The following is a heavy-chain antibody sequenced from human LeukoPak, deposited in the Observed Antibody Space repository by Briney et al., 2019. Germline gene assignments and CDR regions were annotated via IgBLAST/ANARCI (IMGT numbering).Heavy chain of an antibody. Sequence: GGSMRLSCAASGFTSRSYDMHWVRQVTGKGLEWVSAIGISDDTYYQGSVKGRFTISRENAKNSLYLQMNSLTAGDTAVYYCARGGILVSGIDEIDYWGQGTLVTVSS. CDR2: IGISDDT. CDR1: GFTSRSYD. D-gene: IGHD6-19*01. V-gene: IGHV3-13*01. CDR3: ARGGILVSGIDEIDY. J-gene: IGHJ4*02.